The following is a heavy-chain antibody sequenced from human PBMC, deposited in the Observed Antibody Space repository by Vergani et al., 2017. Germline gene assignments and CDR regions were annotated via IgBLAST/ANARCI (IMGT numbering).Heavy chain of an antibody. D-gene: IGHD3-22*01. CDR1: GYTFTSYG. Sequence: QVQLVQSGAEVKKPGASVKVSCKASGYTFTSYGISWVRQAPGQGLEWMGWISAYNGNTNYAQKRQGRVTMTTDTSTSTAYMELRSLRSDDTAVYYCARILNTYYYDSSGPLEDYWGQGTLVTVSS. CDR3: ARILNTYYYDSSGPLEDY. V-gene: IGHV1-18*01. J-gene: IGHJ4*02. CDR2: ISAYNGNT.